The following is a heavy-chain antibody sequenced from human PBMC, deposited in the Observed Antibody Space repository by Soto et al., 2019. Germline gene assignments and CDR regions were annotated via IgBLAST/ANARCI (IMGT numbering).Heavy chain of an antibody. J-gene: IGHJ6*02. CDR2: IYHSGST. Sequence: QVQLQESGPGLVKPSGTLSLTCAVSGGSISSSNWWSWVRQPPGKGLEWIGEIYHSGSTNYNPSLTSRATVPVDKSKNQFSLKLSSVTAADPAVYYCASLAAAGTPFYYGMDVWGQGTTVTVFS. CDR3: ASLAAAGTPFYYGMDV. D-gene: IGHD6-13*01. CDR1: GGSISSSNW. V-gene: IGHV4-4*02.